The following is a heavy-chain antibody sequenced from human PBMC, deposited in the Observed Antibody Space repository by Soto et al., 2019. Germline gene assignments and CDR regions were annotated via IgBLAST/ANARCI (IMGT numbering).Heavy chain of an antibody. CDR2: ISSSSSYI. J-gene: IGHJ6*02. Sequence: PXGSLRLSCSASGFTLSSYSMNWVRQAPGKGLEWVSSISSSSSYIYYADSVKGRFTISRDNAKNSLYLQMNRLRAEDTAVYYCARAYYDFWSGYYTEYYYYYYGMDASGQGTTVTVSS. CDR1: GFTLSSYS. CDR3: ARAYYDFWSGYYTEYYYYYYGMDA. V-gene: IGHV3-21*01. D-gene: IGHD3-3*01.